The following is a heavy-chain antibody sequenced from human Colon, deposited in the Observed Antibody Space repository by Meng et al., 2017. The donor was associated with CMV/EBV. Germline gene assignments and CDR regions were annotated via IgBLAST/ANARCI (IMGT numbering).Heavy chain of an antibody. V-gene: IGHV4-39*07. CDR3: ARDGDFWSGYLDY. CDR1: GGSISGSNYY. Sequence: GSLRLSCTVSGGSISGSNYYWGWIRQPPGKGLEWIASINYSGSTHYNPSLRRRVTQSVDMSKNQFSLKLRSVTAADTAVYYCARDGDFWSGYLDYWGQGMLVTVSS. D-gene: IGHD3-3*01. J-gene: IGHJ4*02. CDR2: INYSGST.